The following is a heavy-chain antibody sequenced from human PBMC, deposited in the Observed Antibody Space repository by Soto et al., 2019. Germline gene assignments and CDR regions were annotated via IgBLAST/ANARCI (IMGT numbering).Heavy chain of an antibody. CDR1: GYSLTSYC. V-gene: IGHV5-10-1*01. Sequence: PSESLRISCKVSGYSLTSYCISGVSQMPGKGLEWMGRIDPSDSYTNFSPSFQGHVTISADKSIRTAYLHWSSLKASDTAIYYCARQQYGDSSDWFDPWGQGTLVTVFS. CDR3: ARQQYGDSSDWFDP. D-gene: IGHD6-6*01. CDR2: IDPSDSYT. J-gene: IGHJ5*02.